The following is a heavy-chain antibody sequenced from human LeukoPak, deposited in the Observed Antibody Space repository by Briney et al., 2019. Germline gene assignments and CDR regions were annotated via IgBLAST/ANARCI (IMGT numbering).Heavy chain of an antibody. CDR1: GYTLSELP. CDR3: STDRSGSYRDGGVAYYMDV. J-gene: IGHJ6*03. D-gene: IGHD1-26*01. Sequence: GASVKVSCKVSGYTLSELPIHWVRQAPGKGLEWIGSFDPEDGEISYAQKFQGRVTMNEDTSTDTAYMELSSLRSEDTAVYFCSTDRSGSYRDGGVAYYMDVWGKGTTVTVSS. CDR2: FDPEDGEI. V-gene: IGHV1-24*01.